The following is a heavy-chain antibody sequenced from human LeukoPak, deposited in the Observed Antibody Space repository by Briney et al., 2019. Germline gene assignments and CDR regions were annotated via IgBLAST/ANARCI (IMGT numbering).Heavy chain of an antibody. CDR3: ARGGTYDI. V-gene: IGHV3-7*01. Sequence: GESLKISCKGSGFTYGTYWMTWFRQAPGKGLEWVANIKQDGSQKNYVDSVKGRFTISRDNAKKSLYLQMNSLKGEDTAVYFCARGGTYDIWGQGTRVTVSS. CDR2: IKQDGSQK. J-gene: IGHJ3*02. CDR1: GFTYGTYW.